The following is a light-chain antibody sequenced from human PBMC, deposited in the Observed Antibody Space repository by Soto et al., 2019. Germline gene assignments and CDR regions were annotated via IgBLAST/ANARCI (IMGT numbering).Light chain of an antibody. J-gene: IGKJ3*01. CDR2: AAS. V-gene: IGKV1-12*01. CDR3: KQADSFTT. CDR1: QGISSY. Sequence: DIQITHSPSSLSASVVDRVTITFRASQGISSYLAWYQQKPGKAPKLLIYAASRLQSGAPSRFSGSGSGTDFTLTISSLQPEDFATYYCKQADSFTTCGPGNTGAIK.